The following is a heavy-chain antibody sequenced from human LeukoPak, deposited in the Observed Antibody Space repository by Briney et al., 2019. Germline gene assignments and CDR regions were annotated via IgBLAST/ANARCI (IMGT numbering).Heavy chain of an antibody. Sequence: SQTLSLTCTVSGGSISSGGYYWSWIRQHPGKGLEWIGYIYYSGSTYYNPSLKSRVTISVDTSKNQFSLKLSSVTAADTAVYYCARFRTTVTALDACDIWGQGTMVTVSS. CDR2: IYYSGST. J-gene: IGHJ3*02. CDR3: ARFRTTVTALDACDI. CDR1: GGSISSGGYY. V-gene: IGHV4-31*03. D-gene: IGHD4-17*01.